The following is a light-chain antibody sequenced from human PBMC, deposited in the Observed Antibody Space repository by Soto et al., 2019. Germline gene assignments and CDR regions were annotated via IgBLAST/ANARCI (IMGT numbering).Light chain of an antibody. J-gene: IGKJ1*01. CDR3: QQYKNWPPWT. CDR2: DAS. V-gene: IGKV3-15*01. CDR1: QTIRGN. Sequence: EIVMTQSPATLSVSPGERATLSCRASQTIRGNLAWYEQRPGQPPSILIYDASTRATGIPARFSGSGSGTEFTLTISSLESEDFAVYYCQQYKNWPPWTFGQGTKVEIK.